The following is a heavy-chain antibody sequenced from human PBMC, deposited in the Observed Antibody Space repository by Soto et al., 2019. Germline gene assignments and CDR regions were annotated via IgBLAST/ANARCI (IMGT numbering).Heavy chain of an antibody. CDR1: GFTFSSYS. CDR3: ARARVRYCSSTSCYLNY. J-gene: IGHJ4*02. CDR2: ISSSSSYI. Sequence: GGSLRLSCAASGFTFSSYSMNWVRQAPGKGLEWVSSISSSSSYIYYADSVKGRFTISRDNAKNSLYLQMNSLRAEDTAVYYCARARVRYCSSTSCYLNYWGQGTLVTVSS. D-gene: IGHD2-2*01. V-gene: IGHV3-21*01.